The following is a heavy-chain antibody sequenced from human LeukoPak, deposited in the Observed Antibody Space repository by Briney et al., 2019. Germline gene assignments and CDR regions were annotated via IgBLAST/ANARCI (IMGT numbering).Heavy chain of an antibody. CDR3: ARGQGGNYYLNYFDY. CDR1: GDSISSYY. J-gene: IGHJ4*02. V-gene: IGHV4-59*01. D-gene: IGHD1-26*01. CDR2: FYYSGST. Sequence: SETLSLTCTVSGDSISSYYWSWIRQPPGKGLEWIGHFYYSGSTTYNPSLKSRVTFSVDTSRNQFSLKLTSVTAADTALYYCARGQGGNYYLNYFDYWGQGALVTVSS.